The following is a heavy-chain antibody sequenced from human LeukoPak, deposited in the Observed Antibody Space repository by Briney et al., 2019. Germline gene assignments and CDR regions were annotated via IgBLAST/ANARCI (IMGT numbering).Heavy chain of an antibody. CDR3: AKARIAAAGTGAFDV. D-gene: IGHD6-13*01. V-gene: IGHV3-23*01. J-gene: IGHJ3*01. CDR1: GYTVSSYG. Sequence: GGSLRLSCAASGYTVSSYGMTWVRQAPGKGLEWVSAFSATDGSAQYAESVKGHFTISRDNSKNSLYLQMNSLRDEDTAVYYCAKARIAAAGTGAFDVWGQGTMVTVSS. CDR2: FSATDGSA.